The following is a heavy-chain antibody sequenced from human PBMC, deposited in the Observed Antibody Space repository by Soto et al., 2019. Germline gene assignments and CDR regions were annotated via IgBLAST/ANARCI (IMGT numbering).Heavy chain of an antibody. CDR3: ARVGYSSSPSFDY. J-gene: IGHJ4*02. D-gene: IGHD6-6*01. CDR2: ISSSSSSYI. Sequence: LRLSCAASGFTFSSYSMNWVRQAPGKGLEWVSSISSSSSSYIYYADSVKGRFTISRDNAKNSLYLQMNSLRAEDTAVYYCARVGYSSSPSFDYWGQGTLVTVS. V-gene: IGHV3-21*01. CDR1: GFTFSSYS.